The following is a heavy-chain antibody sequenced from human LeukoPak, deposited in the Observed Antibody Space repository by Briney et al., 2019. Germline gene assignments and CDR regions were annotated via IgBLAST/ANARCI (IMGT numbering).Heavy chain of an antibody. J-gene: IGHJ4*02. Sequence: GGSLRLSCAASGFTFSSHAMHWVRQAPGKGLEWVAVISTDGSRQYYADSVKGRFAISRDNSKSTLHLQMSSLRPEDTAVYNCARDVTGSYTFDYWGQGSLVTVCS. CDR2: ISTDGSRQ. D-gene: IGHD1-26*01. CDR3: ARDVTGSYTFDY. V-gene: IGHV3-30*09. CDR1: GFTFSSHA.